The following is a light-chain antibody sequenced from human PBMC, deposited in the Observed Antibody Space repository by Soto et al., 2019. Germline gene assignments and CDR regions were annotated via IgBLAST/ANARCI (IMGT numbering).Light chain of an antibody. V-gene: IGLV2-8*01. J-gene: IGLJ1*01. CDR2: EVS. CDR3: SSYAGSNGV. Sequence: QSALTQPPSASGSPGQSVTISCTGTSSDVGGYNYVSWYQQHPGKAPKLMIYEVSKRPSGVPDRFSGSKSGNTASLTVSGFQAEDEADYYFSSYAGSNGVFGTGTKLTVL. CDR1: SSDVGGYNY.